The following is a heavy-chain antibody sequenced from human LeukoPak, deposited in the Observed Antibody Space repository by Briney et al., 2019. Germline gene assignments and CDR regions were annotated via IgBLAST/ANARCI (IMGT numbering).Heavy chain of an antibody. CDR2: FSGSGGST. CDR1: GFTFSSYA. CDR3: AIAGTVTLSPCVY. Sequence: GGSLRLSCAASGFTFSSYAMSWVRRPPGKGLGWVSAFSGSGGSTYYADSVKGRFTISRDNSKNTLYLQMNSLRAEDTAVYYCAIAGTVTLSPCVYWGQGTLVTVSS. V-gene: IGHV3-23*01. J-gene: IGHJ4*02. D-gene: IGHD4-11*01.